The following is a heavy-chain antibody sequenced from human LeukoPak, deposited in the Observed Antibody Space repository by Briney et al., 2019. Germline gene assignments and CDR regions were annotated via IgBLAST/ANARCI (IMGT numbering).Heavy chain of an antibody. CDR3: ARSYSYNDQYYFHY. J-gene: IGHJ4*02. CDR1: GGSITRGNYY. Sequence: SETLSLTCTVSGGSITRGNYYWNWIRQPAGKGLEWIGRIYASGSTNYNPSLKSRVTISLDTSKNHFSLNLSSVTAADTAVYHYARSYSYNDQYYFHYWGQGSLVTVSS. D-gene: IGHD4-11*01. CDR2: IYASGST. V-gene: IGHV4-61*02.